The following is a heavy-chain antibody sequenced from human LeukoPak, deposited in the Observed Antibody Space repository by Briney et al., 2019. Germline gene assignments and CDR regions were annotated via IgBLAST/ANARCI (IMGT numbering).Heavy chain of an antibody. CDR3: ARDGIRAIWFGELQGFDY. CDR1: GFTFSSYS. J-gene: IGHJ4*02. D-gene: IGHD3-10*01. V-gene: IGHV3-21*01. Sequence: GGSLRLSCAASGFTFSSYSMNWVRQAPGKGLEWVSSISSSSSNIYYADSVKGRFTISRDNAKNSLYLQMNSLRAEDTAVYYCARDGIRAIWFGELQGFDYWGQGTLVTVSS. CDR2: ISSSSSNI.